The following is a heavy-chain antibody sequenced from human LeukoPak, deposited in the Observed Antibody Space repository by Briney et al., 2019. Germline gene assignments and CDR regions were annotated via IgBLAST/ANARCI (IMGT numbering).Heavy chain of an antibody. CDR1: GVSISSHY. Sequence: KPSETLSLTCTVSGVSISSHYWSWIRQPPGKGLEWIGSIYYSGSTYYNPSLKSRVTISVDTSKNQFSLKLSSVTAADTAVYYCARGAFVVVVAATPFDYWGQGTLVTVSS. CDR2: IYYSGST. CDR3: ARGAFVVVVAATPFDY. J-gene: IGHJ4*02. V-gene: IGHV4-39*01. D-gene: IGHD2-15*01.